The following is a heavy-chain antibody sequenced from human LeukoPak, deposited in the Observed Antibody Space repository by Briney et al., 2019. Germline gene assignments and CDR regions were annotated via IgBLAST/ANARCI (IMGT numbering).Heavy chain of an antibody. V-gene: IGHV5-51*01. J-gene: IGHJ4*02. CDR2: IYPGDSDT. D-gene: IGHD1-26*01. Sequence: GESLKISCKGSGYSFTSYWIGWVRQMPGKGLEWMGIIYPGDSDTRYSPSFQGQVTISADKSISTAYLQWSSLKASDTAMYYCARLQYSGSYRNGDFDYWGQGTLVTVSS. CDR1: GYSFTSYW. CDR3: ARLQYSGSYRNGDFDY.